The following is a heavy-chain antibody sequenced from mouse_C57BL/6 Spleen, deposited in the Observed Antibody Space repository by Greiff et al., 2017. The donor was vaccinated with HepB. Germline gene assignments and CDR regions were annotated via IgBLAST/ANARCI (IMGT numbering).Heavy chain of an antibody. J-gene: IGHJ3*01. CDR3: ARDLYYYGSGFAY. D-gene: IGHD1-1*01. Sequence: VQLKESGGGLVKPGGSLKLSCAASGFTFSSYAMSWVRQTPEKRLEWVATISDGGSYTYYPDNVKGRFTISRDNAKNNLYLQMRHLKSEDTAMYYCARDLYYYGSGFAYWGQGTLVTVSA. V-gene: IGHV5-4*01. CDR2: ISDGGSYT. CDR1: GFTFSSYA.